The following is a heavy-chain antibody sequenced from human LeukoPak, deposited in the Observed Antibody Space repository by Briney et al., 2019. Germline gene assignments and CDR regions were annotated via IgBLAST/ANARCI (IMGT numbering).Heavy chain of an antibody. CDR3: ARGRLRAVAGTPTDY. V-gene: IGHV4-34*01. CDR2: INHSGST. J-gene: IGHJ4*02. Sequence: SETLSLTCAVYGGSFSGYYWSWIRQPPGKGLEWLGAINHSGSTNYNPSLKSRVTISVDTSKNQFSLKLSSVTAADTAVYYCARGRLRAVAGTPTDYWGQGTLVTVSS. CDR1: GGSFSGYY. D-gene: IGHD6-19*01.